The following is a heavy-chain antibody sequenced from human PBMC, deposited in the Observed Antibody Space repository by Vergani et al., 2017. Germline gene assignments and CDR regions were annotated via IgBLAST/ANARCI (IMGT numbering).Heavy chain of an antibody. CDR3: ARSRAIFGVVISYGMDV. J-gene: IGHJ6*02. CDR2: IYHSGST. CDR1: GYSISSGYY. Sequence: QVQLQESGPGLVKPSETLSLTCAVSGYSISSGYYWGWIRQPPGKGLEWIGSIYHSGSTYYNPSLKSRVTISVDTSKNQFSLKLSSVTAADTAVYYCARSRAIFGVVISYGMDVWGQGTTVTVSS. D-gene: IGHD3-3*01. V-gene: IGHV4-38-2*01.